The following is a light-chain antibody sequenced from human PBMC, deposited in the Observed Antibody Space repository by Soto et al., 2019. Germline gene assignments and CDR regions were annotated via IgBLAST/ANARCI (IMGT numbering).Light chain of an antibody. CDR1: QSVSSSY. V-gene: IGKV3-20*01. CDR3: QQYGSSPEIFT. J-gene: IGKJ3*01. Sequence: EIVLTQSPGTLSLSPGERATLSCRARQSVSSSYLAWYQQRPGEAPRLLIYGASSRPTDIPDRFSGSGSGTDFTLTISRLEPEDFAVYYCQQYGSSPEIFTYGPGTKVDIK. CDR2: GAS.